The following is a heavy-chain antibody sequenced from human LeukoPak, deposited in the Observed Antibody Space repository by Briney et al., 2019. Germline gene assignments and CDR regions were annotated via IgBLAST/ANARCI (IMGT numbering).Heavy chain of an antibody. CDR3: ARQPANTAAFDI. D-gene: IGHD5-18*01. CDR1: DGSINTYY. CDR2: VRANGEN. V-gene: IGHV4-59*08. J-gene: IGHJ3*02. Sequence: SETLSLTCTVSDGSINTYYWSWIRQPPGKGLEWIAYVRANGENNYNPSLKSRVAISLDTANDQISLTLNFVTAADTAIYYCARQPANTAAFDIWGLGTMVTVSS.